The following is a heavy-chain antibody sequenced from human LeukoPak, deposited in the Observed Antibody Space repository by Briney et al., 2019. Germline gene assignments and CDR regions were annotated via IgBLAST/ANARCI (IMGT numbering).Heavy chain of an antibody. D-gene: IGHD6-19*01. Sequence: SETLSLTCTVSGGSISSYYWGWIRQPPGKGLEWIGSIYYSGSTYYNPSLKSRVTISVDTSKNQFSLKLSSVTAADTAVYYCARLIGWQDYYFDYWGQGTLVTVSS. V-gene: IGHV4-39*01. CDR1: GGSISSYY. CDR3: ARLIGWQDYYFDY. CDR2: IYYSGST. J-gene: IGHJ4*02.